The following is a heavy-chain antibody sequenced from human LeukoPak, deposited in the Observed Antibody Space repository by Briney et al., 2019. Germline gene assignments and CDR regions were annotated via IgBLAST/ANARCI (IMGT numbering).Heavy chain of an antibody. CDR3: ARVSDSSTSRYQSLKY. Sequence: PGGSLRLSCAASGFTFSSYWMNWVRRAPGKGLEWVANIKQDESEKYYVDSVKGRFTISRDNVKNSLYLQMNNLRAEDTAVYYCARVSDSSTSRYQSLKYWGQGTPVTVSS. J-gene: IGHJ4*02. V-gene: IGHV3-7*01. CDR2: IKQDESEK. CDR1: GFTFSSYW. D-gene: IGHD2-2*01.